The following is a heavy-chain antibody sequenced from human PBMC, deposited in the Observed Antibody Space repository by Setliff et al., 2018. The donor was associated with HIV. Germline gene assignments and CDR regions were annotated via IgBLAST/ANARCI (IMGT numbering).Heavy chain of an antibody. V-gene: IGHV4-34*01. Sequence: SETLSLTCAVYGGSFSGYCWSWIRQPPGKGLEWIGEIQHSGRTNYNASLRGRVTTSVDTSKNQFSLRLSSVTAADTAVYYCARVSGSSWYSIPRYYYYSIDVWGNGTTVTVSS. D-gene: IGHD6-13*01. CDR2: IQHSGRT. CDR1: GGSFSGYC. CDR3: ARVSGSSWYSIPRYYYYSIDV. J-gene: IGHJ6*03.